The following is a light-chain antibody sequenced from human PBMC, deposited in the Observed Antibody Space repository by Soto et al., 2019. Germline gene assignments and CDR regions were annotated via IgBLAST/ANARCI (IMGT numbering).Light chain of an antibody. CDR2: DAT. Sequence: DRVMTQSPATLSVSPGERVTLSCRASQSVSSKLAWYQQKPGQAPRLLIYDATTRVSGVPDRFSGSGSGTEFTLTISSLQAEDSAVYYCQQNNNWPPIGFGQGTRREIK. V-gene: IGKV3-15*01. CDR3: QQNNNWPPIG. CDR1: QSVSSK. J-gene: IGKJ5*01.